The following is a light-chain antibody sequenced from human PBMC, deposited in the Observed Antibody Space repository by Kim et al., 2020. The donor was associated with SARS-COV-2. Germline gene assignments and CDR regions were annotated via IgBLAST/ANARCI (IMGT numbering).Light chain of an antibody. Sequence: QSVLAQPPSASGTPGQRVTISCSGSSSNIGNNDVYWYQQLPGTAPKLLIYRIDQRPSGVPDRFSGSKSGTSASLAISGLRSEDEADYYCATWDGSLSAWVFGGGTQLTVL. CDR1: SSNIGNND. J-gene: IGLJ3*02. V-gene: IGLV1-47*01. CDR3: ATWDGSLSAWV. CDR2: RID.